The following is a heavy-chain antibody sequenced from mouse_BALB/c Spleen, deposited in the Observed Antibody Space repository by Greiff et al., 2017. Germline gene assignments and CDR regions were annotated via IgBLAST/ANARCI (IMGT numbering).Heavy chain of an antibody. Sequence: QVHVKQSGAELVRPGTSVKVSCKASGYAFTNYLIEWVKQRPGQGLEWIGVINPGSGGTNYNEKFKGKATLTADKSSSTAYMQLSSLTSDDSAVYFCASGDYDRYYYAMDYWGQGTSVTVSS. CDR3: ASGDYDRYYYAMDY. D-gene: IGHD2-4*01. CDR1: GYAFTNYL. V-gene: IGHV1-54*01. CDR2: INPGSGGT. J-gene: IGHJ4*01.